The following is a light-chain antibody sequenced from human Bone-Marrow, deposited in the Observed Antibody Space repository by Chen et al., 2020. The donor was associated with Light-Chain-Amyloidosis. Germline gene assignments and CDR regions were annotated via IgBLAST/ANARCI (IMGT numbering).Light chain of an antibody. CDR2: KDT. V-gene: IGLV3-25*03. CDR1: GLPNQY. J-gene: IGLJ1*01. CDR3: QSPDSSATYL. Sequence: SSELTQPASVSVSPGQSARLTCSGDGLPNQYAYWYQQKPGQPPVLVIYKDTERPSGIPERFSGSTSGTTVTLTISGVQAEDEADYYCQSPDSSATYLFGTGTKVTVL.